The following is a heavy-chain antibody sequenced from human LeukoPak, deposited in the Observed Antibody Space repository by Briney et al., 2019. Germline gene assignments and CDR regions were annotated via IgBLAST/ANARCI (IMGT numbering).Heavy chain of an antibody. CDR3: ARAKGLAGSYLDNWFAP. Sequence: GGSLRLSCAASGFSFRRYDMHWVRQAPGKGLEWVAATSYDGTSELYADFVKGRFSISRDNSRNTLSLQMDTLRPEDTAIYYCARAKGLAGSYLDNWFAPWGQGTRVIVSS. J-gene: IGHJ5*02. D-gene: IGHD1-26*01. CDR1: GFSFRRYD. V-gene: IGHV3-30*04. CDR2: TSYDGTSE.